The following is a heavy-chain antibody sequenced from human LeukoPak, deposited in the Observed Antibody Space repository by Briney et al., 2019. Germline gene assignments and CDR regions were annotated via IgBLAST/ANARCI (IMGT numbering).Heavy chain of an antibody. CDR1: GFTSSSYG. V-gene: IGHV3-30*18. J-gene: IGHJ5*02. Sequence: GGSLRLSCAASGFTSSSYGMHWVRQAPGKGLEWVAVISYDGSNKYYADSVKGRFTISRDNSKNTLYLQMNSLRAEDTAVYYCAKGDGSGSYYRNWFDPWGQGTLVTVSS. CDR3: AKGDGSGSYYRNWFDP. CDR2: ISYDGSNK. D-gene: IGHD3-10*01.